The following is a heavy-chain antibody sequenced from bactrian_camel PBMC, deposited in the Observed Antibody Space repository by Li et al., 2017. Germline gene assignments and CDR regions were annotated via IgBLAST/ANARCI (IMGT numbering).Heavy chain of an antibody. CDR3: AVDIFPPFGCRQQSEMYDH. CDR2: IYVRGGHT. D-gene: IGHD3*01. J-gene: IGHJ4*01. Sequence: VQLVESGGGSVQAGGSLRLSCKSSGYIWSNYCMGWFRQAPGKEREGVASIYVRGGHTYYADSVKGRFTISKDNAKNTLYLQMNSLKPEDTAMYYCAVDIFPPFGCRQQSEMYDHWGQGTQVTVS. V-gene: IGHV3S31*01. CDR1: GYIWSNYC.